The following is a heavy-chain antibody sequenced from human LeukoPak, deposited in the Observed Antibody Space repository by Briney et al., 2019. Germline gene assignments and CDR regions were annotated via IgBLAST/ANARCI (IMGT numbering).Heavy chain of an antibody. J-gene: IGHJ4*02. V-gene: IGHV3-11*04. CDR2: ITSSGDTI. D-gene: IGHD6-13*01. Sequence: GGSLRLSCAASGFTFSDYNMTWIRQAPGKGLEGISNITSSGDTIYYADSVKGRFTISRDNAKNSLFLQMNNVRAEDTALYYCARDFRRTGYNSTWYFDYWGQGTLVTVSS. CDR3: ARDFRRTGYNSTWYFDY. CDR1: GFTFSDYN.